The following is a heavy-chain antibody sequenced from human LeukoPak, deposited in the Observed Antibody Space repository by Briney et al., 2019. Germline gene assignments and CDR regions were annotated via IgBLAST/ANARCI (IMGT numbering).Heavy chain of an antibody. D-gene: IGHD2-2*01. Sequence: ASVKVSCKASGYTFTGYYIHWVRQAPGQGLEWMGRINPNSGGTNYAQKFQGRVTMTRDTSISTAYMELSRLTSDDTAVYYCARDRGGSGTSCYDYWGQGTLVTVSS. V-gene: IGHV1-2*06. CDR3: ARDRGGSGTSCYDY. J-gene: IGHJ4*02. CDR2: INPNSGGT. CDR1: GYTFTGYY.